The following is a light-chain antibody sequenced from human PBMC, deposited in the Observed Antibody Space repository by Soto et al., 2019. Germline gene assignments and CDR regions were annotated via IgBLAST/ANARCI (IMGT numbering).Light chain of an antibody. J-gene: IGKJ1*01. CDR2: DAS. V-gene: IGKV3-20*01. CDR1: QSVSSSY. CDR3: QQYESYSWT. Sequence: EVVLTQSPGTLSLSPGERATLSCRASQSVSSSYLAWYQQKPGQAPRLLIYDASTRATGIPDRFSGSGSGTDFSLTISRLESDDSATYYCQQYESYSWTFGQGTKVEIK.